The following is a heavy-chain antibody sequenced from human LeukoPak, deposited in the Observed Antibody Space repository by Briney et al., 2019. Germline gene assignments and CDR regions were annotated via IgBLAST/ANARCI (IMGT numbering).Heavy chain of an antibody. CDR1: GYTFTSYD. J-gene: IGHJ3*02. CDR3: ARGKRSIAARSGAFDI. D-gene: IGHD6-6*01. V-gene: IGHV1-8*03. Sequence: GASVKVSCKASGYTFTSYDINWVRQATGQGLVWVGWMNPNSGNTGYAQKFQGRVTITRNTSISTAYMELSSLRSEDTAVYYCARGKRSIAARSGAFDIWGQGTMVTVSS. CDR2: MNPNSGNT.